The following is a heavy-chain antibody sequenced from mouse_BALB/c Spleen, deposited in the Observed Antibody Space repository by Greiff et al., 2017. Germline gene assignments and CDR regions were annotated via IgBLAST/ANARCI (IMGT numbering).Heavy chain of an antibody. CDR2: ISSGGGST. CDR3: ARRAMIKTMDY. Sequence: EVQVVESGGGLVKPGGSLKLSCAASGFAFSSYDMSWVRQTPEKRLEWVAYISSGGGSTYYPDTVKGRFTISRDNAKNTLYLQMSSLKSEDTAMYYCARRAMIKTMDYWGQGTSVTVSS. D-gene: IGHD2-4*01. V-gene: IGHV5-12-1*01. J-gene: IGHJ4*01. CDR1: GFAFSSYD.